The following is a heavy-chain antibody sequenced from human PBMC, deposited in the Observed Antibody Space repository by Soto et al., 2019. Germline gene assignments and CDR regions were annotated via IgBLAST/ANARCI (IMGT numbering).Heavy chain of an antibody. CDR1: GFTFSSYG. CDR3: ARDSQVVTAIPDAFDI. CDR2: IWYDGSNK. V-gene: IGHV3-33*01. D-gene: IGHD2-21*02. J-gene: IGHJ3*02. Sequence: QVQLVESGGGVVQPGRSLRLSCAASGFTFSSYGMHWVRQAPGKGLEWVAVIWYDGSNKYYADSVKGRFTISRDNSKNTLYLQMTSLRAEDTAVYYCARDSQVVTAIPDAFDIWGQGTMVTVSS.